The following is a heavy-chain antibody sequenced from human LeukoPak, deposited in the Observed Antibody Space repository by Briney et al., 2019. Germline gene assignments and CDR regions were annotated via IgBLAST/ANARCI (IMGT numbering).Heavy chain of an antibody. CDR3: AKVNYYQPYF. CDR1: GFTLSSYA. CDR2: IDVTTGGS. D-gene: IGHD2-2*01. Sequence: GGSLRLSCAASGFTLSSYAMSWVRQAPGKGLEWVSTIDVTTGGSYYADSVKGRFTISRDSFQNTLYLQLNSLRVDDTAIYYCAKVNYYQPYFWGQGTLVTVSS. J-gene: IGHJ4*02. V-gene: IGHV3-23*01.